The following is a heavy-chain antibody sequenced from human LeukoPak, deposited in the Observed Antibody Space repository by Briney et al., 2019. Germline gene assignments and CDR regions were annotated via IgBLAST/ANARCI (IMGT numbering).Heavy chain of an antibody. CDR3: ARDGSSGRGYYYYYGMDV. Sequence: GGSLRLSCAASGFTVNTNYMSWVRQAPGRGLEWVSIMHSVGTTYYAVSVKGRFTFSRDNSKNTLYLQMNNLRAEDTAVYYCARDGSSGRGYYYYYGMDVWGEGTTVTVSS. D-gene: IGHD1-26*01. V-gene: IGHV3-53*01. J-gene: IGHJ6*04. CDR2: MHSVGTT. CDR1: GFTVNTNY.